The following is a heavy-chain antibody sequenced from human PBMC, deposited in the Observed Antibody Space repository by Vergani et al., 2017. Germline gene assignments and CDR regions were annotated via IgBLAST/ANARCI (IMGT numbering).Heavy chain of an antibody. V-gene: IGHV4-61*02. CDR3: AGQGHRVFGYFDY. Sequence: QVQLQESGPGLVKPSQTLSLTCTVSGCSISSGSYYWSLIRQPAGKGLEWIGRIYTSGSTNYNPPLKSRVTISVDTSKNQFSLKLSSVTAADTAVYYCAGQGHRVFGYFDYWGQGTLVTVSS. CDR2: IYTSGST. J-gene: IGHJ4*02. CDR1: GCSISSGSYY. D-gene: IGHD3-10*02.